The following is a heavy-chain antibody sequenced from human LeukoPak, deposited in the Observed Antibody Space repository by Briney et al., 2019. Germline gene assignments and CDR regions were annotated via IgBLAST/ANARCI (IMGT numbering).Heavy chain of an antibody. V-gene: IGHV3-30*04. CDR3: AKVALRFGEVLEYMDV. CDR1: GFTFSSYA. CDR2: ISYDGSNK. J-gene: IGHJ6*03. D-gene: IGHD3-10*01. Sequence: PGGSLRLSCAASGFTFSSYAMHWVRQAPGKGLEWVAVISYDGSNKYYADSVKGRFTISRDNSKNTLYLQMNSLRAEDTAVYYCAKVALRFGEVLEYMDVWGKGTTVTISS.